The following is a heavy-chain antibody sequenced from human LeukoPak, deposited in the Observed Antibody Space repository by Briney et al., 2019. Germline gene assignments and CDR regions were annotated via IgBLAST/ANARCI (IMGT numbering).Heavy chain of an antibody. J-gene: IGHJ4*02. D-gene: IGHD3-3*01. V-gene: IGHV3-23*01. CDR1: GFTFTSYA. CDR3: AKSYDFWSPLDD. CDR2: ISGSGGST. Sequence: TGGSLRLSCAAPGFTFTSYAMTWVRQALGKGLEGVSTISGSGGSTYYADSVKGRFTISRDNSKNTLYVQMNSLRAEDTAVYYCAKSYDFWSPLDDWGQGTLVTVSS.